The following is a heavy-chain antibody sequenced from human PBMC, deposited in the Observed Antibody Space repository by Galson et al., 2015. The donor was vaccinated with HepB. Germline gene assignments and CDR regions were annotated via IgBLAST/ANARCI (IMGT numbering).Heavy chain of an antibody. CDR3: ARTVLRFLEWLPNWLIQH. Sequence: SVKVSCKASGGTFSSYAIRWVRQAPGQGLEWMGGIIPIFGTANYAQKFQGRVTITADESTSTAYMELSSLRSEDTAVYYCARTVLRFLEWLPNWLIQHWGQGTLVTVSS. J-gene: IGHJ1*01. V-gene: IGHV1-69*13. CDR1: GGTFSSYA. D-gene: IGHD3-3*01. CDR2: IIPIFGTA.